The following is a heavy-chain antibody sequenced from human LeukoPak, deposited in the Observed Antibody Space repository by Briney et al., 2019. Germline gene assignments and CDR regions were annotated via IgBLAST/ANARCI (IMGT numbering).Heavy chain of an antibody. V-gene: IGHV3-30*18. CDR1: GFTFSSYG. CDR3: AKYGLDPRGFDV. J-gene: IGHJ3*01. CDR2: TSHDGEDK. D-gene: IGHD4-17*01. Sequence: GGSLRLSCAASGFTFSSYGINWVRQAPGKGLEWVAVTSHDGEDKYYADSVKGRFTISRDNSKNTLYLEMNSLRPEDTAVYYCAKYGLDPRGFDVWGQGTLVTVS.